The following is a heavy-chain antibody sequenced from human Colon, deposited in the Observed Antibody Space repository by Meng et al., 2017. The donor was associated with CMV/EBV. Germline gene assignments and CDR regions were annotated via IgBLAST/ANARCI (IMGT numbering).Heavy chain of an antibody. V-gene: IGHV1-18*01. D-gene: IGHD2-2*01. CDR2: IRTNI. CDR3: ARDVAMRTRVTPAAMY. CDR1: GYTFTTYG. Sequence: ASVKVSCKTSGYTFTTYGISWVRQAPGQGLEWMGWIRTNINYGQKFQGRVTLTTDTSVSTAYMELRSLTSDDTAVYYCARDVAMRTRVTPAAMYWGQGTLVTVSS. J-gene: IGHJ4*02.